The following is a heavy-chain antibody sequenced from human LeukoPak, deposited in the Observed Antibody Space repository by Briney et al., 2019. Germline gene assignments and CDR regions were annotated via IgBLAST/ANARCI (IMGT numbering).Heavy chain of an antibody. CDR2: IKQDGSEK. D-gene: IGHD1-26*01. J-gene: IGHJ4*02. Sequence: GGSLRLSCAASGFTFSSYWMNWVRQAPGKGLEWVANIKQDGSEKYYVDSVKGRFTISRDNAKNSLYLQMNSLRAEDTAVYYCARTEEVRREVYYFDYWGQGTLVTVSS. CDR3: ARTEEVRREVYYFDY. V-gene: IGHV3-7*03. CDR1: GFTFSSYW.